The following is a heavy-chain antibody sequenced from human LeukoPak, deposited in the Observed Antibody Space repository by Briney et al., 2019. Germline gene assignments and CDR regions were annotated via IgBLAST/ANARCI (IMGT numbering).Heavy chain of an antibody. D-gene: IGHD2-2*01. CDR3: ARGDFCSSSNCYLRPMDV. J-gene: IGHJ6*03. CDR2: IYYSGST. Sequence: SETLSLTCTVSGGSISDYYWNWIRQPPGKGLEWIGYIYYSGSTTNNPSLKSRVTMSVDTAKNQFSLKLRSVTAADTAVYYCARGDFCSSSNCYLRPMDVWGKGTTVTVSS. CDR1: GGSISDYY. V-gene: IGHV4-59*01.